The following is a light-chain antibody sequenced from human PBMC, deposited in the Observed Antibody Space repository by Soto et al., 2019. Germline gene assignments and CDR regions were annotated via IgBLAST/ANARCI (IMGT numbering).Light chain of an antibody. CDR1: SSDVGGYNY. J-gene: IGLJ1*01. CDR3: SSYTSSSTPMV. CDR2: EVS. Sequence: ALTQPASVSGSPGQSITISCTGTSSDVGGYNYVSWYQQHPGKAPKLTIYEVSNRPSGVSNRFSGSKSGNTASLTISGLQAEDEADYYCSSYTSSSTPMVFGTGTKVTVL. V-gene: IGLV2-14*01.